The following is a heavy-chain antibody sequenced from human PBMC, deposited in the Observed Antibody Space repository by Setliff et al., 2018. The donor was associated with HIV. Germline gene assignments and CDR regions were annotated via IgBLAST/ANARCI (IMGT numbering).Heavy chain of an antibody. J-gene: IGHJ6*03. CDR3: ARVVRQVPASYYYYYYMDV. Sequence: SETLSLTCSVSGGSISTYYWSWIRQPPGQGLEWIGYIYYSGSTNYNPSLKSRVTISVNKSKNQFSLKLRSVTAADTAVYYCARVVRQVPASYYYYYYMDVWGKETTVTVSS. D-gene: IGHD2-2*01. V-gene: IGHV4-59*01. CDR2: IYYSGST. CDR1: GGSISTYY.